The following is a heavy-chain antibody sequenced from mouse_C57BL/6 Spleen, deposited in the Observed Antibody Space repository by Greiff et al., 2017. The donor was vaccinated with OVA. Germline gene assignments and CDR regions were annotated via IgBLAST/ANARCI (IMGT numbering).Heavy chain of an antibody. V-gene: IGHV1-5*01. CDR2: IYPGNSDN. Sequence: VQLQQSGTVLARPGASVKMSCKTSGYTFTSYWMHWVKQRPGQGLEWIGAIYPGNSDNSYNQKIKGKAKLTAVTSASTDDMEISSLTNEDSAVYYCTRANGDRGWYFDVWGTGTTVTVSS. CDR1: GYTFTSYW. CDR3: TRANGDRGWYFDV. J-gene: IGHJ1*03. D-gene: IGHD2-13*01.